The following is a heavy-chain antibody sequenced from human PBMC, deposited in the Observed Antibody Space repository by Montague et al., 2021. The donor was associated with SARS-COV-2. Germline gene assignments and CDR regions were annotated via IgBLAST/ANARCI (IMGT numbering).Heavy chain of an antibody. V-gene: IGHV4-34*01. CDR1: GGSFSGYY. CDR3: ARASGCSGGSCYSEWDPHYHYGMDV. CDR2: INHSGST. Sequence: SETLSLTCAVYGGSFSGYYWSWIRQPPGKGLEWIGEINHSGSTNSNQSLKSRVTISIATSKNQYSLKLSAVTAADTVVYYCARASGCSGGSCYSEWDPHYHYGMDVWGQGTTVTVSS. D-gene: IGHD2-15*01. J-gene: IGHJ6*02.